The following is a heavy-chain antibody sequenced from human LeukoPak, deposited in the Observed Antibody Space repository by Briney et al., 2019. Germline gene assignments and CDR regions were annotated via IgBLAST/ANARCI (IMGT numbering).Heavy chain of an antibody. CDR2: IYSGGST. Sequence: GGSLRLSCAASGFTFSSNYMSWVRQAPGKGLEWVSVIYSGGSTYYADSVKGRFTISRHNSKNTLYLQMNSLRAEDTAVYYCARIQWSMLYPYYFDYWGQGTLATVSS. CDR3: ARIQWSMLYPYYFDY. D-gene: IGHD2-8*02. V-gene: IGHV3-53*04. CDR1: GFTFSSNY. J-gene: IGHJ4*02.